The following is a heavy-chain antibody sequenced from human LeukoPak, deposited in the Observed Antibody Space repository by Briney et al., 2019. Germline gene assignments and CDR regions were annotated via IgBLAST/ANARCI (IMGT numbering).Heavy chain of an antibody. D-gene: IGHD2-8*02. CDR3: ARDLGYCTGGVCPNWFDP. J-gene: IGHJ5*02. CDR1: GYTFTSYG. V-gene: IGHV1-18*01. Sequence: GASVKVSCKASGYTFTSYGISWVRQAPGQGLEWMGWISAYNGNTNYAQKLQGSVTMTTDTSTSTAYMELRSLRSDDTAVYYCARDLGYCTGGVCPNWFDPWGQGTLVTVSS. CDR2: ISAYNGNT.